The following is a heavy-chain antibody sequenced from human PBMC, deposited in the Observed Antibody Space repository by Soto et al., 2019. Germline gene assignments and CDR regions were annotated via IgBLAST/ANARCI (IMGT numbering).Heavy chain of an antibody. CDR2: VNAGDGSA. D-gene: IGHD3-22*01. Sequence: QVQLVQSGAEVTEPGASVKVSCKTFGFTFTLHYIHWVRQAPGQGLEWLGMVNAGDGSATYAREFXDKVSMTWDTSTSTVYLDLNSLKSEDTALYYCARERDSFDYWGQGTLVSVSP. CDR1: GFTFTLHY. CDR3: ARERDSFDY. V-gene: IGHV1-46*01. J-gene: IGHJ4*02.